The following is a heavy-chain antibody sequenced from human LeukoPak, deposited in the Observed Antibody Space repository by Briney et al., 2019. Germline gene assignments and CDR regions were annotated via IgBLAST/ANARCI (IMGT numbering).Heavy chain of an antibody. CDR3: ARVKEGLSDSSVDFGEFFDY. CDR1: GDFISDGYW. CDR2: IYHKGTT. J-gene: IGHJ4*02. Sequence: TSGTLSLTCVVSGDFISDGYWWSWVRQSPGKGLEWIGEIYHKGTTSYNPSLKSRVTISVDTSKNQFSLKLSSVTAADTAVYYCARVKEGLSDSSVDFGEFFDYWGQGTLVTVSS. V-gene: IGHV4-4*02. D-gene: IGHD3-22*01.